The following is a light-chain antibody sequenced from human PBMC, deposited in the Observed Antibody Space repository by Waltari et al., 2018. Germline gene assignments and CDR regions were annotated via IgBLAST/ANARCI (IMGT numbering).Light chain of an antibody. CDR1: SSNIGSKT. CDR2: SSN. J-gene: IGLJ3*02. V-gene: IGLV1-44*01. CDR3: AVWDDSLNGWM. Sequence: QSVVTQSPSASGPPGQRVTISCSGSSSNIGSKTVNWYQQLPGTAPKLLIHSSNQRPSGVPSRFSGAKSDTSASLAISGLQSEDEAEYYCAVWDDSLNGWMFGGGTKLTVL.